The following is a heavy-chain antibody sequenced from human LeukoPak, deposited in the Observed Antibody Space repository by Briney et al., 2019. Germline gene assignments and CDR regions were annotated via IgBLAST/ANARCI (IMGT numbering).Heavy chain of an antibody. J-gene: IGHJ4*02. V-gene: IGHV4-31*03. Sequence: SETLSLTCTVSGGSISSGGYYWSWIRQHPGKGLEWIGYIYYSGSTYYNPSLKSRVTISVDTSKNQFSLKLSSVTAADTAVYYCARAFEGNYDFWSGSLCTFDYWGQGTLVTVSS. CDR3: ARAFEGNYDFWSGSLCTFDY. CDR2: IYYSGST. CDR1: GGSISSGGYY. D-gene: IGHD3-3*01.